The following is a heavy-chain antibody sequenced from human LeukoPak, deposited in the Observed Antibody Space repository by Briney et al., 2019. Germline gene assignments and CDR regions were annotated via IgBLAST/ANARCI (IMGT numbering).Heavy chain of an antibody. D-gene: IGHD3-22*01. CDR3: ASPRGDYYDSSGYFAFDM. Sequence: KPSETLSLTCAVYGGSFSSYYWGWIRQPPGKGLEWIGSIYYSGSTYYNPSLKSRVTISVDTSKNQFSLKLSSVTAADTAVYYCASPRGDYYDSSGYFAFDMWGQGTMVTVSS. CDR2: IYYSGST. CDR1: GGSFSSYY. V-gene: IGHV4-39*01. J-gene: IGHJ3*02.